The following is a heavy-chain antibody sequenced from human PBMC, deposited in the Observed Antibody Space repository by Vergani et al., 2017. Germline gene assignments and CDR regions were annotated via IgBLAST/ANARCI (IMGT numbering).Heavy chain of an antibody. D-gene: IGHD2-2*01. J-gene: IGHJ6*02. V-gene: IGHV3-30*02. Sequence: QVQLVESGGGVVQPGGSLRLSCSAAGFPFSTYGMHWVRQAPGRGLEWVAFLRYDGSNEYYGDAVKGRFIISRDNSKNMLSLEMHSLRPEDTAVYYCANSYCSSLSCYAFYGMEVWGQGTTVTVSS. CDR3: ANSYCSSLSCYAFYGMEV. CDR2: LRYDGSNE. CDR1: GFPFSTYG.